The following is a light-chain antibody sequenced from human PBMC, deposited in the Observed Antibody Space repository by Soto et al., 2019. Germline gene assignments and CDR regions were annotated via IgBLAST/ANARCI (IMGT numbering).Light chain of an antibody. CDR2: VYSDGSH. V-gene: IGLV4-69*01. J-gene: IGLJ3*02. CDR3: QTWGTGIVV. Sequence: QSVLTQSPSASASLGASVKLTCTLSSGHSSYAIAWHQQQPEKGPRYLMRVYSDGSHRKGDGIPDRFSGSSSGAERYLTISSLQSEDEADYYCQTWGTGIVVFGGGTKLTVL. CDR1: SGHSSYA.